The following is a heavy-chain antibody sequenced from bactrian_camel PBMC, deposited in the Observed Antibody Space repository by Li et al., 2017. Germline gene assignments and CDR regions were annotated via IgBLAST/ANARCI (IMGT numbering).Heavy chain of an antibody. J-gene: IGHJ6*01. CDR3: AASWDVTAIEALGNIASPEFGY. CDR2: IDSAGRT. Sequence: HVQLVESGGGSVQAGGALTLSCVVSVRPISSPFCMGWFRQSPGKEREGVAAIDSAGRTSYADSLKGRFTISKDNAKNTLYLQMDNLKPEDSATYRCAASWDVTAIEALGNIASPEFGYWGEGTQVTVS. D-gene: IGHD3*01. CDR1: VRPISSPF. V-gene: IGHV3S57*01.